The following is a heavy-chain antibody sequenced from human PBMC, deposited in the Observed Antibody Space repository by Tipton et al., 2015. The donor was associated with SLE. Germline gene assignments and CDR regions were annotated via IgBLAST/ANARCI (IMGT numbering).Heavy chain of an antibody. V-gene: IGHV3-23*01. J-gene: IGHJ4*02. CDR3: TKESDYGDYAMFDY. CDR1: GFTFSSYS. CDR2: ISGSGGST. Sequence: SLRLSCAASGFTFSSYSMSWVRQAPGRGLEWVSAISGSGGSTYYADSVKGRFTISRVNSKNTLYLQMNSLRAEDTAFYYCTKESDYGDYAMFDYWGQGTLVTVSS. D-gene: IGHD4-17*01.